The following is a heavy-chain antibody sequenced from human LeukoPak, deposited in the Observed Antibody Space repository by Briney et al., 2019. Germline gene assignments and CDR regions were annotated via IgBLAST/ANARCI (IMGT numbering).Heavy chain of an antibody. Sequence: PGGSLRLSCAASGFTFSSYWMSWVRQAPGKGLEWVSGISWNSGSIGYADSVKGRFTISRDNAKNSLYLQMNSLRAEDTALYYCAKATGITIFGVATNDYWGQGTLVTVSS. J-gene: IGHJ4*02. CDR3: AKATGITIFGVATNDY. CDR1: GFTFSSYW. V-gene: IGHV3-9*01. D-gene: IGHD3-3*01. CDR2: ISWNSGSI.